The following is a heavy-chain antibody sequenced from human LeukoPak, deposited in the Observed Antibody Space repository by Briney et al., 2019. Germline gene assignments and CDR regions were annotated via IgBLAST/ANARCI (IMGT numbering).Heavy chain of an antibody. Sequence: GGSLRLSCAAYWFIVSSNYMSWVRQAPGKGLEWVSVIYSGGSTYYADSVKGRFTISRDNSKYTLYLQMNSLRAEETAVDLCARERASGPRHDYGAVGYWGQGTLVTVSS. CDR2: IYSGGST. V-gene: IGHV3-53*01. J-gene: IGHJ4*02. CDR3: ARERASGPRHDYGAVGY. CDR1: WFIVSSNY. D-gene: IGHD4-17*01.